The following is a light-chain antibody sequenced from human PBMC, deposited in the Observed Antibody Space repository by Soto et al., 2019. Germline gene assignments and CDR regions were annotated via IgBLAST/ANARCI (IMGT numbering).Light chain of an antibody. J-gene: IGKJ1*01. Sequence: DIQMTQSPSTLSASVGDRATITCRASQTISTWMAWYQQKPGKAPKLLIYAASSLHSGVPSRFSGSGSGTSFSLPISSLQPEDFATDYCQQPLSFPWGFGQGTKVDIK. CDR2: AAS. V-gene: IGKV1-12*01. CDR3: QQPLSFPWG. CDR1: QTISTW.